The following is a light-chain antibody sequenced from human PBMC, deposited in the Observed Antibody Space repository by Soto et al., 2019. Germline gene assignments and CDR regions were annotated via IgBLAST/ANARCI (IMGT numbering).Light chain of an antibody. CDR3: CSNAGDNTYV. V-gene: IGLV2-23*02. CDR2: EVS. J-gene: IGLJ1*01. Sequence: QSALPQPDSVSGSPGQSITISCIGTSSDVGSYNLVSWYQQHPGKAPKVISSEVSERPPGVSNRFSGSKSGNTASLTISGLQAEDEADYYCCSNAGDNTYVFGSGTKLTVL. CDR1: SSDVGSYNL.